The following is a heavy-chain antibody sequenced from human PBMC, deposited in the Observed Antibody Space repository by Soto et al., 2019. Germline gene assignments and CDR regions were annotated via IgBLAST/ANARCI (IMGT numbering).Heavy chain of an antibody. Sequence: QVQLQESGPGLVKPSETLSLTCTVSGASISGFYWSWIRKSAGKGLEWIGLIYATGTTDYNPSLRSRVRMSVDTSKKRFSLKLRSVTAADTAVYYCVRDGTKTLRDWFDPWGQGSSVTVSS. D-gene: IGHD1-1*01. CDR3: VRDGTKTLRDWFDP. CDR2: IYATGTT. CDR1: GASISGFY. V-gene: IGHV4-4*07. J-gene: IGHJ5*02.